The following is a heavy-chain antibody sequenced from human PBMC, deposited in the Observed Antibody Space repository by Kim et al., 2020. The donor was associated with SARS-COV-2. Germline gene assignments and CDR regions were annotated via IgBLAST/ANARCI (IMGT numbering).Heavy chain of an antibody. CDR2: IYHSGST. Sequence: SETLSLTCTVSGDSISGYYWSWIRQPPGKGLEWIGYIYHSGSTDYNPSLKGRVAISVDTSKSQFSLQLRSVTAADTAVYYCARGSPAPDYWGQGTRVTVS. V-gene: IGHV4-59*13. J-gene: IGHJ4*02. CDR3: ARGSPAPDY. CDR1: GDSISGYY.